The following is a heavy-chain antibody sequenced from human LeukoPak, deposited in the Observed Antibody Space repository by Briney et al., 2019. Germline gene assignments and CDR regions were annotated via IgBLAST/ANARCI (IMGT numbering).Heavy chain of an antibody. D-gene: IGHD6-6*01. CDR2: IYYSGST. CDR1: GGSISSYY. Sequence: SETLSLTCTVSGGSISSYYWSWIRQPPGKGLEWIGYIYYSGSTNYNPSLKSRVTISVDTSKNQFSLKLSSVTAADTAVYYCAAQPARYYYGMDVWGQGPRSPSP. J-gene: IGHJ6*02. CDR3: AAQPARYYYGMDV. V-gene: IGHV4-59*01.